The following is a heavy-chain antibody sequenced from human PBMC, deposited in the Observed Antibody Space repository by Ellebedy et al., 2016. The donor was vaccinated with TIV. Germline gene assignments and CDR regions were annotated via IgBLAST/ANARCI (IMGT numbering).Heavy chain of an antibody. J-gene: IGHJ2*01. CDR1: GFTFSNHA. CDR3: ARVADWPRWYFDL. V-gene: IGHV3-30-3*01. Sequence: GGSLRLSXAASGFTFSNHAMHWVRQAPGKGLDWVAAISYDETKISYADSVKGRFTISRDNSENNLYLQMNSLRPDDTAVYFCARVADWPRWYFDLWGRGSLVTVSS. CDR2: ISYDETKI. D-gene: IGHD3/OR15-3a*01.